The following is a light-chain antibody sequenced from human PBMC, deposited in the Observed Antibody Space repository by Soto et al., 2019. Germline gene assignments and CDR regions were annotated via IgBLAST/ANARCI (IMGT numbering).Light chain of an antibody. V-gene: IGLV2-11*01. CDR3: CSYAGSYSYV. CDR1: SSDVGGYNY. CDR2: DVS. Sequence: QSVLTQPRSVSGSPGQSVTISCTGTSSDVGGYNYVSWYQEQPGKAPKLMIYDVSKRPSGVPDRFSGSKSGNTASLTISGLQAADEADYYCCSYAGSYSYVFGTGTKLTVL. J-gene: IGLJ1*01.